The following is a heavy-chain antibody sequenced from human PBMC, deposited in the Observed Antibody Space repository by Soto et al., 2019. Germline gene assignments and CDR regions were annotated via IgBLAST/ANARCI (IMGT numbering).Heavy chain of an antibody. D-gene: IGHD2-2*01. CDR1: GGSFSGYY. Sequence: TLSLTCAVYGGSFSGYYCSWIRQPPGKGLEWIGEINHSGSTNYNPSLKSRVTISVDTSKNQFSLKLSSVTAADTAVYYCARGGLVVVPAARRGRNWFDPWGQGTLVTVSS. CDR3: ARGGLVVVPAARRGRNWFDP. V-gene: IGHV4-34*01. J-gene: IGHJ5*02. CDR2: INHSGST.